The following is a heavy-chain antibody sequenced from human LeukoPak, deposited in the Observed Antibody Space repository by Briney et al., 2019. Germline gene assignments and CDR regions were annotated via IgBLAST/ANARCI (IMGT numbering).Heavy chain of an antibody. CDR2: VDHTGST. D-gene: IGHD4-11*01. V-gene: IGHV4-59*01. Sequence: SETLSLTCTVSGGSTSSYYWSWIRQPPGKGLEWIGYVDHTGSTKFNPSLNGRVSISRDTSNNFFSLRLRSVTAADTAVYFCARGRVSSSTWYSTYYYFFYMDFWGKGTTVTVSS. J-gene: IGHJ6*03. CDR1: GGSTSSYY. CDR3: ARGRVSSSTWYSTYYYFFYMDF.